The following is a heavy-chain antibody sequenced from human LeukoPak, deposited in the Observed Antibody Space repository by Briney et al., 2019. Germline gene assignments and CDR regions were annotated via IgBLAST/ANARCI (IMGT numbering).Heavy chain of an antibody. CDR3: AKGGTTAMVVDRFDY. CDR2: ISGSGGST. D-gene: IGHD5-18*01. V-gene: IGHV3-23*01. Sequence: GGSLRLSCAASGFTFSSYGMSWVRQAPGKGLEWVSAISGSGGSTYYADSVKGRFTISRDNSKNTLYLQMNSLRAEDTAVYYCAKGGTTAMVVDRFDYWGQGTLVTVSS. J-gene: IGHJ4*02. CDR1: GFTFSSYG.